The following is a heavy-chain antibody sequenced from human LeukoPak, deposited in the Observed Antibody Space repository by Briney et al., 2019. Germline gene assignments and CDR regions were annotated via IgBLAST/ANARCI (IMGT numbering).Heavy chain of an antibody. CDR3: ARGDYGDYFDAFDI. V-gene: IGHV1-8*01. CDR1: GYTFTSYD. J-gene: IGHJ3*02. D-gene: IGHD4-17*01. Sequence: ASVKVSCKASGYTFTSYDINWVRQATGQGLERMGWMNPNSGNTGYAQKFQGRVTMTRNTSISTAYMELSRLRSEDTAVYYCARGDYGDYFDAFDIWGQGTMVTVSS. CDR2: MNPNSGNT.